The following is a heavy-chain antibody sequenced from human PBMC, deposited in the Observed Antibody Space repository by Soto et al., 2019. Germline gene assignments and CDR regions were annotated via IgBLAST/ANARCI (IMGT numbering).Heavy chain of an antibody. D-gene: IGHD2-2*01. V-gene: IGHV4-30-4*01. J-gene: IGHJ6*02. Sequence: SETLSLTCTVSGGSISSGDYYWSWIRQPPGKGLEWIGYIYYSGSTYYNPSLKSRVTISVDTSKNQFSRKLSSVTAADTAVYYCARTVPAAKSYYYYGMDVWGQGTTVTVSS. CDR2: IYYSGST. CDR1: GGSISSGDYY. CDR3: ARTVPAAKSYYYYGMDV.